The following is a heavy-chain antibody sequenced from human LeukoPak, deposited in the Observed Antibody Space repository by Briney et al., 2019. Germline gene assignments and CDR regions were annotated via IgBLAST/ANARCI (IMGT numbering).Heavy chain of an antibody. CDR1: GFTFSSYS. Sequence: GGSLRLSCAASGFTFSSYSMNWVRQAPGKGLEGVSSISSSSSYIYYADSVKPRFTTSRANAKNSLYLQMNSLRAEDTAVYYCAGGVGYCSSTSCRTLTYWGQGTLVTVSS. J-gene: IGHJ4*02. D-gene: IGHD2-2*01. V-gene: IGHV3-21*01. CDR3: AGGVGYCSSTSCRTLTY. CDR2: ISSSSSYI.